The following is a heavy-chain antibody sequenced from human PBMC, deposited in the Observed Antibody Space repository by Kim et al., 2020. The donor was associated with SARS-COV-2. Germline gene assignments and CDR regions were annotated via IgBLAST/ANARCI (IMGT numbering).Heavy chain of an antibody. CDR2: IYYSGST. CDR3: ARVRCSGGACPLDP. V-gene: IGHV4-39*01. D-gene: IGHD2-15*01. Sequence: SETLSLTCTVSGGSISSSSYYWGWIRQPPGKGLEWIGSIYYSGSTYYNPSLKSRVTMSVDTSKNQFSLKLNSVTAADTAVYYCARVRCSGGACPLDPWGQGTLVTVSS. J-gene: IGHJ5*02. CDR1: GGSISSSSYY.